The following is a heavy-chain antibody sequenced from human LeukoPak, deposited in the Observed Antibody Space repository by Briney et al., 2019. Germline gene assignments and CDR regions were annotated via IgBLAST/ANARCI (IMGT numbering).Heavy chain of an antibody. CDR1: GYTSTSYY. D-gene: IGHD2-21*02. CDR2: INPSGGST. J-gene: IGHJ4*02. V-gene: IGHV1-46*01. CDR3: ARDVHKRVMTAPNFDY. Sequence: GASVKVSCKASGYTSTSYYMHWVRQAPGQGLEWMGIINPSGGSTSYAQKFQGRVTMTRDTSTSTVYMELSSLRSEDTAVYYCARDVHKRVMTAPNFDYWGQGTLVTVSS.